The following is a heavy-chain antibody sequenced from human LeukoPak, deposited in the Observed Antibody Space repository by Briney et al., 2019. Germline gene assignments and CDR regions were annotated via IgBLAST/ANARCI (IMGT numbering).Heavy chain of an antibody. D-gene: IGHD3-10*01. CDR1: GGTFSSYA. CDR2: IIPIFGTA. Sequence: SVKVSCKASGGTFSSYAISWVRQAPGQGLEWMGGIIPIFGTANYAQKFQGRVTITADESTSTAYMELSSLRSEDTAVYYCASSSGSYYTPYFDYWGQGTLDTVSS. CDR3: ASSSGSYYTPYFDY. J-gene: IGHJ4*02. V-gene: IGHV1-69*13.